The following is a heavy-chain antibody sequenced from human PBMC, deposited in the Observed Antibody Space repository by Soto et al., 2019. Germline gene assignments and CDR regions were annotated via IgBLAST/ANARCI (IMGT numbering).Heavy chain of an antibody. V-gene: IGHV3-23*01. CDR2: ISGSGGST. CDR3: AKDQGSSWYEIDY. CDR1: GFTFGNYA. J-gene: IGHJ4*02. Sequence: EVQLLESGGGLVQPGGPLGLSCAASGFTFGNYAVTWVSQAPGKGLEWVSTISGSGGSTYYADSVKGRFTISRDNSKNTLYLQMNSLRAEDTAVYYCAKDQGSSWYEIDYWGQGTLVTVSS. D-gene: IGHD6-13*01.